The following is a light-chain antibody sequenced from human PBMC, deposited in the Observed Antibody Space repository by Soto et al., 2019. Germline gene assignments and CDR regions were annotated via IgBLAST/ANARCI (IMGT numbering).Light chain of an antibody. CDR2: AAS. V-gene: IGKV3-15*01. J-gene: IGKJ3*01. CDR3: QQYNDWPRT. CDR1: QIISNN. Sequence: EIVMTQSPVTLSVSPGERATLSCRASQIISNNLAWFQQKPGQAPRLLIYAASTRAAGTPARFSGSGLGTEFTLTIGSLQSEDYAVYYCQQYNDWPRTFGPGTTVDIK.